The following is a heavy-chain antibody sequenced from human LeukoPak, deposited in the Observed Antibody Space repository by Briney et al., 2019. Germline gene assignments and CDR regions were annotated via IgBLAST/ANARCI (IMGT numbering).Heavy chain of an antibody. CDR2: ISGSGGST. CDR1: GFTFSSYA. J-gene: IGHJ5*02. CDR3: ARDQADYGDQYNWFDP. D-gene: IGHD4-17*01. V-gene: IGHV3-23*01. Sequence: GGSLRLSCAASGFTFSSYAMSWVRQAPGKGLEWVSAISGSGGSTYYADSVKGRFTISRDNSKNTLYLQMNSLRAEDTAVYYCARDQADYGDQYNWFDPWGQGTLVTVSS.